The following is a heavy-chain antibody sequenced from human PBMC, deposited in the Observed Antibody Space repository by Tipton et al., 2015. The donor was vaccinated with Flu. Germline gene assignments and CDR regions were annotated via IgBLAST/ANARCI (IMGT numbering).Heavy chain of an antibody. J-gene: IGHJ4*02. D-gene: IGHD1-26*01. V-gene: IGHV4-59*08. CDR1: GGSINSYY. Sequence: TLSLTCTVSGGSINSYYWSWIRQPPGKGLEWIGYIYYSGSTTYNPSLKSRVTISVDTSKNQFSLKLSSVTAADTAIYYCARRAPTSGTFYFDYWGQGTLVTVSS. CDR3: ARRAPTSGTFYFDY. CDR2: IYYSGST.